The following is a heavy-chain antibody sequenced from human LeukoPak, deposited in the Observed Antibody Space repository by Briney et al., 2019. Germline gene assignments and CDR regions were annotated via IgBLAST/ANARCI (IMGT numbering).Heavy chain of an antibody. Sequence: ASVKVSCKASGYTFTGYYIHWVRQAPGQGLEWMGWINPTSGDTNYVQKFQGRVTMARDTSISTTYMELNTLRSDDTAVYYCAKDNRYYYDTSGLRGIDYWGQGTLVTVSS. J-gene: IGHJ4*02. V-gene: IGHV1-2*02. CDR1: GYTFTGYY. CDR2: INPTSGDT. D-gene: IGHD3-22*01. CDR3: AKDNRYYYDTSGLRGIDY.